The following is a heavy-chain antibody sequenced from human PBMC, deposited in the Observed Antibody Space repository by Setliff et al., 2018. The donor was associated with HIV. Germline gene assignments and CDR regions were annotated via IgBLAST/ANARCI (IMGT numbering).Heavy chain of an antibody. CDR1: GGSIGTYY. D-gene: IGHD5-18*01. Sequence: PSETLSLTCTVSGGSIGTYYWNWIRLPAGKGLEWIGRIYASGTNYNPSLKSRVTISVDTSKNQFSLRLSSVTAADTAVYYCARVPRQLLKGAAAYFDYWGQGILVTAPQ. CDR2: IYASGT. CDR3: ARVPRQLLKGAAAYFDY. V-gene: IGHV4-4*07. J-gene: IGHJ4*02.